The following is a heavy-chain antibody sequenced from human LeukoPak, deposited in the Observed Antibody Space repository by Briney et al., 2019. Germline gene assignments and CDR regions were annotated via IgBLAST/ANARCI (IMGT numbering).Heavy chain of an antibody. CDR1: GFTLSSYN. J-gene: IGHJ5*02. CDR3: ARGGVYSNNWFDP. V-gene: IGHV3-21*01. Sequence: GGSLRLSCVASGFTLSSYNMKWVRQAPGKRLEWVSSIRRSSDIEYADSVKGRFTISRDIDKKSLYLQMNSLRAEDTAVYYCARGGVYSNNWFDPWGQGTLVTVSS. D-gene: IGHD4-11*01. CDR2: IRRSSDI.